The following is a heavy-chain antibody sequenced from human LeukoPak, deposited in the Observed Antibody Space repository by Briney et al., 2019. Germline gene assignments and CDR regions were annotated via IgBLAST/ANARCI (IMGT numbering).Heavy chain of an antibody. J-gene: IGHJ3*02. D-gene: IGHD6-13*01. V-gene: IGHV5-51*01. CDR3: ARPRIAAAGYAFDI. CDR1: GYSFTNYW. Sequence: GESLKISCKDSGYSFTNYWIGWVRQMPGKGLEWMGIIYVGDSDTRYSPSFQGQVTISADKSINTAYLQWSSLKASDTAMYYRARPRIAAAGYAFDIWGQGTMVTVSS. CDR2: IYVGDSDT.